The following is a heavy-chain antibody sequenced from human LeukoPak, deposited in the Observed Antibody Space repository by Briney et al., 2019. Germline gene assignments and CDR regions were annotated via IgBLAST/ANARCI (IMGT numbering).Heavy chain of an antibody. CDR1: GFTFSSYG. Sequence: GRSLRLSCAASGFTFSSYGMHWVRQAPGKGLEWVAVIWYDGSNKYYADSVKGRFTISRDNSKNTLYLQMNNLRAEDTAVYYCARDRARRHIVATIYYYYYYGMDVWGQGTTVTVSS. J-gene: IGHJ6*02. CDR2: IWYDGSNK. V-gene: IGHV3-33*01. D-gene: IGHD5-12*01. CDR3: ARDRARRHIVATIYYYYYYGMDV.